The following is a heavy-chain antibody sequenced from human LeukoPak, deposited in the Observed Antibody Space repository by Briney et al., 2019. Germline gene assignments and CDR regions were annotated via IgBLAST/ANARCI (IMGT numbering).Heavy chain of an antibody. Sequence: SETLSLTCTVSGGSISSYYWSWIRQPPGKGLEWIGYIYYSGSTYYNPSLKSRVTISVDTSKNQFSLKLSSVTAADTAVYYCASRGYYYDLDYWGQGTLVTVSS. J-gene: IGHJ4*02. V-gene: IGHV4-59*08. CDR2: IYYSGST. D-gene: IGHD3-22*01. CDR1: GGSISSYY. CDR3: ASRGYYYDLDY.